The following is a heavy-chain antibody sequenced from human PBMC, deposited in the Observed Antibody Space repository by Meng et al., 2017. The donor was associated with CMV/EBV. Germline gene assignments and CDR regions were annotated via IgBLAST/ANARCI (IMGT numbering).Heavy chain of an antibody. CDR1: GGSVSSGSYY. CDR3: ARINTAMAHFDY. V-gene: IGHV4-61*01. J-gene: IGHJ4*02. Sequence: VSGGSVSSGSYYWSWTRQSPGKGLEWIGYIYYSGSTNYHPSLKSRVTISVDTSKNQFSLKLSSVTAADTAVYYCARINTAMAHFDYWGQGTLVTVSS. CDR2: IYYSGST. D-gene: IGHD5-18*01.